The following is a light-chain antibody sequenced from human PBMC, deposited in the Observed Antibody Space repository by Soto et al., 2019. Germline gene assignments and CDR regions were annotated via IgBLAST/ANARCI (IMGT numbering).Light chain of an antibody. V-gene: IGKV3-20*01. Sequence: EIVLTQSPGTLSLSPGERATLSCRASRSISSTYLAWYQQKPGQAPRLLIYGASSRATGIPDRFSGSGSGTDFTLTISRLEPEDFAVYYCQQYGGSPLYTFGQGTKLEIK. CDR3: QQYGGSPLYT. J-gene: IGKJ2*01. CDR2: GAS. CDR1: RSISSTY.